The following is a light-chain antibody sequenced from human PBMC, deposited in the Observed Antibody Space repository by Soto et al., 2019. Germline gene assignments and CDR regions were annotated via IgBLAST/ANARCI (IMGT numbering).Light chain of an antibody. CDR3: QQYGTSPRT. Sequence: EIVMTQSPATLSVSPGERATLSCRASQSISSSLAWYQQMPGQAPRLLIYDASTRATGIPDRFSGSGSGTDFTLTISRLEPEDFAVYYCQQYGTSPRTFGQGTKVDIK. CDR2: DAS. CDR1: QSISSS. J-gene: IGKJ1*01. V-gene: IGKV3-20*01.